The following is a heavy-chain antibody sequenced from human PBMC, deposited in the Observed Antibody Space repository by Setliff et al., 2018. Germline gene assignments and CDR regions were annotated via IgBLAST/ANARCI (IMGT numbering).Heavy chain of an antibody. D-gene: IGHD3-22*01. V-gene: IGHV4-61*02. CDR1: GDSITSGSDS. Sequence: PSETLSLTCTVSGDSITSGSDSWNWIRQPAGKGLQWIGRVYPTGSTNYDPSLRSRLTMSLDTSRSQFSLNLTSVTAADTAIYFCARAVDSTGYFPFWYFDLWGRGTLVTVSS. CDR2: VYPTGST. CDR3: ARAVDSTGYFPFWYFDL. J-gene: IGHJ2*01.